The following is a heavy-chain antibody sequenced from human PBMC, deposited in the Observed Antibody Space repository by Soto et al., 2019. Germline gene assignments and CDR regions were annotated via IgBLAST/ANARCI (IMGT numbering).Heavy chain of an antibody. CDR3: ARGFGDCGGDCYPPYHDAFDI. CDR1: GGTFSSYA. CDR2: IIPIFGTA. V-gene: IGHV1-69*01. D-gene: IGHD2-21*02. J-gene: IGHJ3*02. Sequence: QVQLVQSGAEVKKPGSSVKVSCKASGGTFSSYAISWVRQAPGQGLEWMGGIIPIFGTANYAQKFHGRVTITADESTSTAYMELSSLRSEDTAVYYCARGFGDCGGDCYPPYHDAFDIWGQGTMVTVSS.